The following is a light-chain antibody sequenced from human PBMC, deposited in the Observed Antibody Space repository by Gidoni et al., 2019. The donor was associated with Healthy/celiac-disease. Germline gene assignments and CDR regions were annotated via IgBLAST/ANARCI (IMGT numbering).Light chain of an antibody. V-gene: IGLV3-1*01. J-gene: IGLJ2*01. CDR3: QAWDSSTVV. CDR2: QDS. Sequence: SYELTQPPSVSVSPGKQASITCSGGKLGDKYACWYQQKPGKSPVLVIYQDSKRPSGIPEGFSGPNQGNTATLTISGTQAMDEADYYCQAWDSSTVVFGGGTKLTVL. CDR1: KLGDKY.